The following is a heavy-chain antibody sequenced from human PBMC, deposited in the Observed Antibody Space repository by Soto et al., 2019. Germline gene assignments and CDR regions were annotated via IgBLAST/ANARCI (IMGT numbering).Heavy chain of an antibody. Sequence: EVQLLESGGGLVQPGGSLRLSCAASGFTFNSYAMSWVRQAPGKGLEWVSGIRGSGGSTYYADSVKGRFTISRDNSKNTLFLQMNSLRAEDTAVYYCAKDYRGWYSVGFDYWGQGTLVTVSS. V-gene: IGHV3-23*01. CDR1: GFTFNSYA. D-gene: IGHD6-19*01. CDR3: AKDYRGWYSVGFDY. CDR2: IRGSGGST. J-gene: IGHJ4*02.